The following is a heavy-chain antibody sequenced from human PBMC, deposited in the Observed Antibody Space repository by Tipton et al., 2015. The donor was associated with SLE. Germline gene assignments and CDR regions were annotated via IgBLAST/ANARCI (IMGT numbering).Heavy chain of an antibody. CDR2: INHSGNT. Sequence: TLSLTCAVYGGSFSGYYWSWIRQPPGKGLEWIGEINHSGNTNQNPSLKSRVTISVDTSKNQFSLRLSSVTAADTALYYCATSSEYSNSGWFDPWGQGTLVTVSS. CDR3: ATSSEYSNSGWFDP. D-gene: IGHD6-13*01. J-gene: IGHJ5*02. CDR1: GGSFSGYY. V-gene: IGHV4-34*01.